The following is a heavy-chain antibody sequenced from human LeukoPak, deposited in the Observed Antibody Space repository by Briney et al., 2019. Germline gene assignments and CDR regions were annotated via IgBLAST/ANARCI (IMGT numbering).Heavy chain of an antibody. Sequence: GGSLRLSCAASGFTFSSYWMNWVRQAPGKGLEWVASIKKDGSEKHYVGSVKGRFTISRDNAKNSLYLQMNSLRVEDTAVYYCARDYRWLQLDYWGQGTLVTVSS. CDR1: GFTFSSYW. D-gene: IGHD5-24*01. V-gene: IGHV3-7*01. CDR3: ARDYRWLQLDY. CDR2: IKKDGSEK. J-gene: IGHJ4*02.